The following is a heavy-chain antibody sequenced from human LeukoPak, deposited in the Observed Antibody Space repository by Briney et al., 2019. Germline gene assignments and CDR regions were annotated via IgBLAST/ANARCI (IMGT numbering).Heavy chain of an antibody. CDR2: ITTTSTSK. Sequence: GGSLRLSCAASGFAFNTYSMNWVRQAPGKGLQWVSSITTTSTSKYYADSVKGRFTISRDNAKNSLYLQMNSLRAEDTAVYYCARRYFDLWGRGTLVTVSS. CDR3: ARRYFDL. V-gene: IGHV3-48*01. CDR1: GFAFNTYS. J-gene: IGHJ2*01.